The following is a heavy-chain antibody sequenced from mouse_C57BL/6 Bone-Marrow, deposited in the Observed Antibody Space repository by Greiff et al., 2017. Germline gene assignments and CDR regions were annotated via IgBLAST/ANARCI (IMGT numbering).Heavy chain of an antibody. D-gene: IGHD2-1*01. CDR2: IDPENGDT. CDR1: GFNIKDDY. V-gene: IGHV14-4*01. Sequence: VQLQQSGAELVRPGASVKSSCTASGFNIKDDYMHWVKQRPEQGLEWIGWIDPENGDTEYASKFQGKATITADTSSNTAYLQLSSLTSEDTAVYYCTSIYYGNGYWGQGTTLTVSS. CDR3: TSIYYGNGY. J-gene: IGHJ2*01.